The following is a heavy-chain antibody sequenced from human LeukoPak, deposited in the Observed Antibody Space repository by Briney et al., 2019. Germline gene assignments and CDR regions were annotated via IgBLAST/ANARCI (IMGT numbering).Heavy chain of an antibody. D-gene: IGHD3-10*01. CDR3: ARSPDVLLWFGELYDY. V-gene: IGHV1-69*04. Sequence: GSSVKVSCKASGGTFSSYAISWVRQAPGQGLEWMGMIIPILGIANYAQKFQGRVTITADKSTSTAYMELSSLRSEDTAVYYCARSPDVLLWFGELYDYWGQGTLVTVSS. CDR1: GGTFSSYA. J-gene: IGHJ4*02. CDR2: IIPILGIA.